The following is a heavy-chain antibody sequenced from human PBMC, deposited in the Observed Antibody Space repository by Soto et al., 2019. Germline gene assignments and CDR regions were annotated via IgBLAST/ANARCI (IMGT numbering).Heavy chain of an antibody. J-gene: IGHJ6*02. CDR3: TTLGYCSGGSCYSHGMDV. D-gene: IGHD2-15*01. Sequence: GGSLRLSCAASGFTFSGSAMHWVRHASGKGLEWVGRIRSKANSYATAYAASVKGRFTISRDDSKNTAYLQMNSLKTEDTAVYYCTTLGYCSGGSCYSHGMDVWGQGTTVTVSS. CDR2: IRSKANSYAT. CDR1: GFTFSGSA. V-gene: IGHV3-73*01.